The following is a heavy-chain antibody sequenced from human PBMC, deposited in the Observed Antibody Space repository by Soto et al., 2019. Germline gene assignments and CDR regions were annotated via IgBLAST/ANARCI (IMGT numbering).Heavy chain of an antibody. J-gene: IGHJ5*02. CDR2: ICSGGST. CDR3: ARMDNGATSTTFPS. V-gene: IGHV4-39*01. CDR1: GGMLRPSDHR. Sequence: EKRRHPWSVSGGMLRPSDHRVCWILLATGKGLEWIGNICSGGSTHYNPSLNSRVTVSVDTSKNQISLKLSSLTAADTAVYYCARMDNGATSTTFPSSGQVTLLIVS. D-gene: IGHD2-8*01.